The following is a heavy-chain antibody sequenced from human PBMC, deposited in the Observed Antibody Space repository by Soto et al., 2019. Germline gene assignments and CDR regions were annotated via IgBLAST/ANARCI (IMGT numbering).Heavy chain of an antibody. J-gene: IGHJ6*03. CDR3: ASSVITFGGVGVEGPIYYYYMDV. CDR2: IYYSGNT. V-gene: IGHV4-39*01. Sequence: PSETLSLTCTVSGGSITSTSYYWGWVRQPPGKGLEWIGNIYYSGNTYYNASLKSRMTISVDTSKNQFSLRLTSVTAADTAVYYCASSVITFGGVGVEGPIYYYYMDVWGKGTTVTVSS. CDR1: GGSITSTSYY. D-gene: IGHD3-16*01.